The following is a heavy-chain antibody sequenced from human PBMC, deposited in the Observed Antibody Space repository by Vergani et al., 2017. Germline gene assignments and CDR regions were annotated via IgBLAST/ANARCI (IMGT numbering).Heavy chain of an antibody. CDR1: GYIFSNFW. Sequence: EKQLVQSGSETKKPGASLKISCQAVGYIFSNFWIGWVRQRPGRGLEWLGIIYPGDSEVKSNSTFRGQDIFSVDTSVNTAYLQWRSLQASDTATYFCASGGHGSEDGGAFQLWGQGTNITVSS. CDR3: ASGGHGSEDGGAFQL. CDR2: IYPGDSEV. V-gene: IGHV5-51*01. J-gene: IGHJ3*01. D-gene: IGHD3-10*01.